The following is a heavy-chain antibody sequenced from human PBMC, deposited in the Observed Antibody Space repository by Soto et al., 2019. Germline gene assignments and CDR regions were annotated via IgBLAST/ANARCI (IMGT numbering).Heavy chain of an antibody. D-gene: IGHD1-1*01. CDR2: MNPNSGNT. Sequence: QVQLVQSGAEVKKPGASVKVSCKASGYTFTSYEINWVRQATGQGLEWMGWMNPNSGNTGYAQKFQGRVTMTRNTSISTDYMELRSLRSEDTAVYYCATYPSYTGGAGYWGQGTLVTVSS. CDR1: GYTFTSYE. CDR3: ATYPSYTGGAGY. V-gene: IGHV1-8*01. J-gene: IGHJ4*02.